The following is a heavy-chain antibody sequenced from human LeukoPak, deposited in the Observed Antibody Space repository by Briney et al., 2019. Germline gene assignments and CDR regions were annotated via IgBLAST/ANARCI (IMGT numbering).Heavy chain of an antibody. CDR2: INSDGGTT. CDR1: GFTFGTYW. Sequence: GGSLRLSCGVSGFTFGTYWMHWVRQAPGKGLVWVSGINSDGGTTTYADSVKGRFTISRDNAKNSLYLQMNSLRAEDTALYYCATSMIVVVKDAFDIWGQGTMVTVSS. V-gene: IGHV3-74*01. D-gene: IGHD3-22*01. CDR3: ATSMIVVVKDAFDI. J-gene: IGHJ3*02.